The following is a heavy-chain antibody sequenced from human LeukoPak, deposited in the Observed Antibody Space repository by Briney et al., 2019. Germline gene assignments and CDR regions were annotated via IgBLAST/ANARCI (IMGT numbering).Heavy chain of an antibody. V-gene: IGHV3-11*04. J-gene: IGHJ4*02. D-gene: IGHD2-2*01. CDR3: ARVDCSSTSCYEFDY. CDR1: GFTFSRRYW. Sequence: GGSLRLSCEVSGFTFSRRYWMSWIRQAPGKGLEWVSYIRSSGSTIYYADSVKGRFTISRDNAKNSLYLQMNSLRAEDTAVYYCARVDCSSTSCYEFDYWGQGTLVTVSS. CDR2: IRSSGSTI.